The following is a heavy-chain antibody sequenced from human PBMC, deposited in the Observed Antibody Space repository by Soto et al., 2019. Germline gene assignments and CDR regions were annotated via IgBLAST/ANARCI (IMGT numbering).Heavy chain of an antibody. CDR2: ISSSSSYI. Sequence: EVQLVESGGGLVKPGGSLRLSCAASGFTFSSYSMNWVRQAPGKGLEWVSSISSSSSYIYYADSVKGRFTISRDNARNSLYLQMNSLRAEDTAVYYCARVNYYDSSGYYSFDYWGQGTLVTVSS. J-gene: IGHJ4*02. V-gene: IGHV3-21*01. D-gene: IGHD3-22*01. CDR3: ARVNYYDSSGYYSFDY. CDR1: GFTFSSYS.